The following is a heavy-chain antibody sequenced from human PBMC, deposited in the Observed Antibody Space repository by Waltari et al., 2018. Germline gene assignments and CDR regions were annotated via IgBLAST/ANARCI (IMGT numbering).Heavy chain of an antibody. CDR1: GFTFGDSW. CDR3: ARWHYSSSNY. Sequence: EAQLVESGGGSVQPGGSLRLSCAASGFTFGDSWMHWVRQAPGKGLVWVSYISNDGSTAYADAVKGRFTISRDNAQSTLYLQMNSLRAEDTAVYYCARWHYSSSNYWGQGTLVTVSS. D-gene: IGHD6-13*01. CDR2: ISNDGST. V-gene: IGHV3-74*01. J-gene: IGHJ4*02.